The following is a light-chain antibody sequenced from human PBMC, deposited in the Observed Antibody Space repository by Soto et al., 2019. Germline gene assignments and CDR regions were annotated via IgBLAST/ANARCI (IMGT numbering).Light chain of an antibody. Sequence: PGILSLSPGERASLSCGASQSISSSFLAWYQQKPGQAPRLLIYGASSRATGIPDRFSGTGSETDFTLTISRLEPEDFAVYYCQQYDNSPITFGQGTRLEI. V-gene: IGKV3-20*01. J-gene: IGKJ5*01. CDR3: QQYDNSPIT. CDR2: GAS. CDR1: QSISSSF.